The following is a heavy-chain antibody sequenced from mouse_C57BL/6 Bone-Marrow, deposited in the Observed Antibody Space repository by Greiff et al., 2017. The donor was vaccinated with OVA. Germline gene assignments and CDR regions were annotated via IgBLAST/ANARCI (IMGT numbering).Heavy chain of an antibody. CDR3: ARSIDYRAWFAY. J-gene: IGHJ3*01. Sequence: EVQRVESGPGLAKPSQTLSLTCSVTGYSITSDYWNWIRKFPGHKLEYMGYISYSGSTYYNQSLKSRISITRDISKNQYYVQLNSVTTADTATYYCARSIDYRAWFAYWGQGTLLTVSA. D-gene: IGHD1-1*02. CDR1: GYSITSDY. CDR2: ISYSGST. V-gene: IGHV3-8*01.